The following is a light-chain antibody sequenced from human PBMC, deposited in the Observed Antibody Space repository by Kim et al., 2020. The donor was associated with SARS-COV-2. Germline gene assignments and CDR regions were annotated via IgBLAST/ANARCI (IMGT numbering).Light chain of an antibody. V-gene: IGLV2-23*02. J-gene: IGLJ1*01. Sequence: QSALTQPAYVSGSPGQSITISCTGTSSDVGSYNLVSWYQQHPGKAPKLMIYEVSKRPSGVSNRFSGSKSGNTASLTISGLQAEDEADYYCCSYAGSSTFVVFGTGTKVTVL. CDR3: CSYAGSSTFVV. CDR1: SSDVGSYNL. CDR2: EVS.